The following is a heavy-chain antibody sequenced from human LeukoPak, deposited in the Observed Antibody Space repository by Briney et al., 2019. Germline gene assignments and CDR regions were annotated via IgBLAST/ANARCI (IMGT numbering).Heavy chain of an antibody. CDR2: ISAYNGNT. Sequence: ASVKVSCKASGYTFTSYGINWVRQAPGQGLEWMGWISAYNGNTNYAQKLQGRVTMTTDTSTSTAYMELRSLRSDDTAVYYCARASGWYVDNWFDPWGQGTLVTVSS. CDR3: ARASGWYVDNWFDP. D-gene: IGHD6-19*01. J-gene: IGHJ5*02. V-gene: IGHV1-18*01. CDR1: GYTFTSYG.